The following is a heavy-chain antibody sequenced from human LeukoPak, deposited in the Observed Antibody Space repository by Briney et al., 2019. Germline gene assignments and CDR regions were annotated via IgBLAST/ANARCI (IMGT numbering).Heavy chain of an antibody. Sequence: SQTLSLTCTVSGGSISSGSYYWSWIRQPAGKGLEWIGRIYTSGSTDYNPSLKSRVTISVDTSQNQFSLKLTSVTAADTAVYYCVRDRELTYWGQGTLVTVSS. V-gene: IGHV4-61*02. J-gene: IGHJ4*02. CDR2: IYTSGST. CDR1: GGSISSGSYY. D-gene: IGHD3-10*01. CDR3: VRDRELTY.